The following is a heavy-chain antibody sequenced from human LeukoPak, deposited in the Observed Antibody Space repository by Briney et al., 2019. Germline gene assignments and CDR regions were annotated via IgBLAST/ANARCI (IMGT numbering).Heavy chain of an antibody. D-gene: IGHD1-20*01. CDR2: IYYSGST. V-gene: IGHV4-59*01. CDR1: GGSISSYY. J-gene: IGHJ5*02. CDR3: ARVDRNNNWNEDRFDP. Sequence: SETLSLTCTVSGGSISSYYWSWIRQPPGTGLEWIGYIYYSGSTNYNPSLKSRVTISVDTSKNQFSLKVSSVTAADTAVYYCARVDRNNNWNEDRFDPWGQGTLVTVSS.